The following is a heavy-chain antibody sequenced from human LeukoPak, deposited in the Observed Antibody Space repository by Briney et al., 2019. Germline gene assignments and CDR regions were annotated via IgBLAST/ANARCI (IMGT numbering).Heavy chain of an antibody. J-gene: IGHJ4*02. CDR2: IYYSGST. Sequence: PSETLSLTCTVSGGSISSYYWSWIRQPPGKGLEWIGYIYYSGSTNYNPSLKSRVTISVDTSKNQFSLNLTSVTAADTAVYYCARGASGWSRSNFDYWGQGTLVTASS. CDR3: ARGASGWSRSNFDY. V-gene: IGHV4-59*01. CDR1: GGSISSYY. D-gene: IGHD6-19*01.